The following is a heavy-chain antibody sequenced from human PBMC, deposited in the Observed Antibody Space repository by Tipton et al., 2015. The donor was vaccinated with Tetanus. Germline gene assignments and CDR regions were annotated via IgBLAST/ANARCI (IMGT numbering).Heavy chain of an antibody. J-gene: IGHJ5*02. Sequence: TLSLTCTVSGDSISSGDFYWSWIRQHPGMALEWIGTVYYDGSPYYNSSLKSRLTISVDTSKRQFFLRLTSVTAADTAIYYCAKQADNWFDPWGQGTL. V-gene: IGHV4-39*01. CDR3: AKQADNWFDP. CDR1: GDSISSGDFY. CDR2: VYYDGSP.